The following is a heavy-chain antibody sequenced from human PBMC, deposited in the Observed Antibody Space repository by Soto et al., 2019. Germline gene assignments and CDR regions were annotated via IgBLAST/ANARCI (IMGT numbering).Heavy chain of an antibody. J-gene: IGHJ4*02. D-gene: IGHD3-3*02. V-gene: IGHV3-48*03. CDR1: GFAFSNYE. CDR2: ISLSGSTI. CDR3: ARESFSASPNFFDY. Sequence: EVQLVESGGGLVQPGGSLRLFCAASGFAFSNYEMNWVRQAPGKGLEWVSYISLSGSTIYYADSVKGRFTISRDDAKNSLYLQMNSLRADDTAVYYCARESFSASPNFFDYWGQGTLVTVSS.